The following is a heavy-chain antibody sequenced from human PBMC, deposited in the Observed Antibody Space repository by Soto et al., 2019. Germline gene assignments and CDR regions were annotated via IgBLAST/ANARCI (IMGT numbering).Heavy chain of an antibody. V-gene: IGHV3-23*01. D-gene: IGHD1-26*01. CDR1: GFTFSSYA. CDR3: AKDTGSYYWTFDY. Sequence: GGSLRLSCAACGFTFSSYAMSWVGQAPGKGLEWVSTISGSGGSTSYADSVKGRFTISRDNCRNTLYLQMNSLRAEDTAVYPCAKDTGSYYWTFDYWGQGTLVTVSS. J-gene: IGHJ4*02. CDR2: ISGSGGST.